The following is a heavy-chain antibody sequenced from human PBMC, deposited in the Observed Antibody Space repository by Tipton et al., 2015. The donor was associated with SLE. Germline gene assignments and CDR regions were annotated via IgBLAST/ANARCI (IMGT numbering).Heavy chain of an antibody. CDR1: VGSINFYY. D-gene: IGHD1-26*01. V-gene: IGHV4-59*08. CDR2: VSYCGST. Sequence: TLSLTCSVSVGSINFYYWSWVRQPPGKGLEWIGYVSYCGSTNYNPSLQSRVTISVDTSKNQFSLKLRSVTAADTALYYCAREVGVTTDRWYFDLWGRGTLVTVSS. J-gene: IGHJ2*01. CDR3: AREVGVTTDRWYFDL.